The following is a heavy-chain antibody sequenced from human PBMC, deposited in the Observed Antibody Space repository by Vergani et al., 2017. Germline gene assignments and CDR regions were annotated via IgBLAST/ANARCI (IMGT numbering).Heavy chain of an antibody. J-gene: IGHJ5*01. V-gene: IGHV3-74*03. CDR1: GFSFNTYW. CDR3: VRTEYCTGIACNTRFDS. D-gene: IGHD2-8*02. CDR2: IDEYGNRA. Sequence: EVQLVESGGGSVQSGGSLRLSCVASGFSFNTYWMHWVRQVPGKGLMWVARIDEYGNRATYGDFETGRFPISRDNAKNTVFLQMNNLRADDAGVYYCVRTEYCTGIACNTRFDSWGQGALVTVSS.